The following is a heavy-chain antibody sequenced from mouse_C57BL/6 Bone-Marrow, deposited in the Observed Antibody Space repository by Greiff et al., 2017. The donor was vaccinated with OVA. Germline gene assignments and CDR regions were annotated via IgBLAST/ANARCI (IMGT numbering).Heavy chain of an antibody. D-gene: IGHD3-2*02. CDR2: IYPGSGNT. CDR1: GYTFTDYY. CDR3: ARGAQAAYYAMDY. V-gene: IGHV1-76*01. Sequence: VQLQQSGAELVRPGASVKLSCKASGYTFTDYYINWVKQRPGQGLEWIARIYPGSGNTYYNEKFKGKATLTAEKSSSTAYMQLSSLTSEDSAVYFCARGAQAAYYAMDYWGQGTSVTVSS. J-gene: IGHJ4*01.